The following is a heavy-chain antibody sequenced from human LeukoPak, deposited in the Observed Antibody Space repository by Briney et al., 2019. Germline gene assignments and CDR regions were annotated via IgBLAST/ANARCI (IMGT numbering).Heavy chain of an antibody. J-gene: IGHJ4*02. CDR2: IYYSGST. Sequence: SXXLSLTCTVSGGSISSYYWSWIRQPPGKGLEWIGYIYYSGSTNYNPSLKSRVTMSVDTSKNQFSLKLNSVTAADTAVYYCARDDYDSSGPHYFDYWGQGTLVTVSS. CDR3: ARDDYDSSGPHYFDY. D-gene: IGHD3-22*01. CDR1: GGSISSYY. V-gene: IGHV4-59*12.